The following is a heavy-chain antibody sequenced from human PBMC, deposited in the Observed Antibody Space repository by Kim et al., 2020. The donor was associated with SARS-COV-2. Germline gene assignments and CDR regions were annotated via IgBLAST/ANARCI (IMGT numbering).Heavy chain of an antibody. CDR3: ARDRRGSSSVDY. J-gene: IGHJ4*02. CDR2: ISYDGSNK. Sequence: GGSLRLSCAASGFTFSSYAMHWVRQAPGKGLEWVAVISYDGSNKYYADSVKGRFTISRDNSKNTLYLQMNSLRAEDTAVYYCARDRRGSSSVDYWGQGTLVTVSS. V-gene: IGHV3-30-3*01. D-gene: IGHD1-26*01. CDR1: GFTFSSYA.